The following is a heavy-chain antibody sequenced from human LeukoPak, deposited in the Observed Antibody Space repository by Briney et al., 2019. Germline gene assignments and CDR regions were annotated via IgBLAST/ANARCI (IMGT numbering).Heavy chain of an antibody. Sequence: GGSLRLSCAASGFTVSSNYMTWVRQAPGKGLEWVSVIYTGGSTYYADSVKGRFIISRDNSKKLLYLQMNSLRGDDTAVYYGAGYDFWSGSFDYWGQGTLVTVS. J-gene: IGHJ4*02. D-gene: IGHD3-3*01. CDR2: IYTGGST. CDR3: AGYDFWSGSFDY. V-gene: IGHV3-53*01. CDR1: GFTVSSNY.